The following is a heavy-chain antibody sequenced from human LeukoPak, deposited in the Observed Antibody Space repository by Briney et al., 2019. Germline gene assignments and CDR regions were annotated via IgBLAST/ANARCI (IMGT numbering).Heavy chain of an antibody. Sequence: GGSLRLSCAASGFTVSSNYMSWVRQAPGKGLEWVSVIYSGGSTYYADSVKGRFTISRHNSKNTLYLQMNSLRAEDTAVYYCARDRTAMNKYYYYYGMDVWGQGTTVTVSS. CDR3: ARDRTAMNKYYYYYGMDV. V-gene: IGHV3-53*04. D-gene: IGHD5-18*01. CDR1: GFTVSSNY. CDR2: IYSGGST. J-gene: IGHJ6*02.